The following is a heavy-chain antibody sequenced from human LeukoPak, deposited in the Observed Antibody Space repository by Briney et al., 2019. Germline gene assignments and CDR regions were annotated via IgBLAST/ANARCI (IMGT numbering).Heavy chain of an antibody. J-gene: IGHJ4*02. CDR1: GGTFSSYA. CDR2: IIPILGIA. Sequence: SVKVSCKASGGTFSSYAISWVRQAPGQGLEWMGRIIPILGIANYAQKFQGRVTITADKSTSTAYMELSSLRSEDTAVYYCASARGIDFWSGYYDYWGQGTLVTASS. D-gene: IGHD3-3*01. CDR3: ASARGIDFWSGYYDY. V-gene: IGHV1-69*04.